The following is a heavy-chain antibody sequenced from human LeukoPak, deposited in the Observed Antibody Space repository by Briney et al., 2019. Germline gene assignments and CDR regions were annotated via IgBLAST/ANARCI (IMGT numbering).Heavy chain of an antibody. D-gene: IGHD2-2*01. CDR1: GLSFSSYV. J-gene: IGHJ6*02. V-gene: IGHV3-30-3*01. Sequence: GGSLRLSCVASGLSFSSYVMHWVRQAPGKGLEWVAVISYDGTNKYYADSVKGRFTISRDNSKNTLFLQMNSLRADDTAVYSCARDCRYCSSASGVYYYYGMDVWGQGTTVTVSS. CDR2: ISYDGTNK. CDR3: ARDCRYCSSASGVYYYYGMDV.